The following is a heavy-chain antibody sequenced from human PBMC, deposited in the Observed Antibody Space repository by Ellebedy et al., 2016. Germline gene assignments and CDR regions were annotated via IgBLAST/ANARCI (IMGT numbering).Heavy chain of an antibody. CDR1: GYSFTSYW. V-gene: IGHV5-10-1*01. CDR2: IDPSDSYT. Sequence: ASVKVSCKGSGYSFTSYWISWVRQMPGKGLEWMGRIDPSDSYTNYSPSFQGHVTISADKSISTAYLQWSSLKASDTAMYYCARQVYKIRGVISDYWGQGTLVTVSS. D-gene: IGHD3-10*01. J-gene: IGHJ4*02. CDR3: ARQVYKIRGVISDY.